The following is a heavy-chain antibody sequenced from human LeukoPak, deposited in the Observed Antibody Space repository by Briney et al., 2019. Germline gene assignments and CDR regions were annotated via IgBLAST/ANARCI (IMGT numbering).Heavy chain of an antibody. CDR1: GFIFSTYS. D-gene: IGHD4/OR15-4a*01. Sequence: GGSLRLSCAASGFIFSTYSMNWVRQAPGKGLGWVSYISNSGSTIYYADSVRGRFTISRDNAKNSLYLQMNSLRDEDTAVYYCARGYGAFDIWGQGTLVTVSS. CDR3: ARGYGAFDI. J-gene: IGHJ4*02. CDR2: ISNSGSTI. V-gene: IGHV3-48*02.